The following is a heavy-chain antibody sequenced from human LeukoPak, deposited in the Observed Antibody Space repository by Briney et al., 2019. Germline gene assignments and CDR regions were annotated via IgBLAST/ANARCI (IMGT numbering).Heavy chain of an antibody. CDR2: ISSSSSYI. J-gene: IGHJ5*02. Sequence: GGPLRLPCAASGFTFSSYSMNWVRQAPGKGLEWVSSISSSSSYIYYADSVKGRFTISRDNAKNSLYLQMNSLRAEDTAVYYCARRGIVATIGGNWFDPWGQGTLVTVSS. CDR1: GFTFSSYS. V-gene: IGHV3-21*01. CDR3: ARRGIVATIGGNWFDP. D-gene: IGHD5-12*01.